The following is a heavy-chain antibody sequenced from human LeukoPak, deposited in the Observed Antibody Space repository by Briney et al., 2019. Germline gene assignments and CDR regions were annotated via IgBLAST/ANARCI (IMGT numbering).Heavy chain of an antibody. CDR1: GGSLNSHY. CDR3: ARQTGRFDP. V-gene: IGHV4-59*11. Sequence: TPSETLSLTCTVSGGSLNSHYWAWIRQPPGKGLEWIGYIYHNGNTNYSPSLKSRVTISVDTSKNQFSLRLISVTAADTAVYYCARQTGRFDPWGQGTLVTVSS. J-gene: IGHJ5*02. CDR2: IYHNGNT.